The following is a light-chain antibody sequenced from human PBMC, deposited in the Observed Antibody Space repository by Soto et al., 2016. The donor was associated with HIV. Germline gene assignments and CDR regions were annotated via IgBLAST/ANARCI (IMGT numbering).Light chain of an antibody. CDR1: QSISTW. CDR3: QQYYSYPPIT. CDR2: GAS. J-gene: IGKJ3*01. V-gene: IGKV1-5*01. Sequence: DIQMTQSPSTLSASVGDRVTITCRASQSISTWLAWYQQKPGKAPKLLIYGASTLQSGVPSRFSGSGSGTDFTLTISCLQSEDFATYYCQQYYSYPPITFGPGTKVDIK.